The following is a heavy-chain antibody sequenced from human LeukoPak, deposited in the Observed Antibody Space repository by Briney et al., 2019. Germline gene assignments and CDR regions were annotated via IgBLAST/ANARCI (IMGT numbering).Heavy chain of an antibody. V-gene: IGHV3-23*01. Sequence: AGGSLRLSCAASGFTFSSYAMSWVRQAPGKGLEWVSAISGSGGGTYYADSVKGRFTISRDNSKDTLYLQMNSLRAEDTAVYYCAKGTRSSSWVFDYWGQGTLVTVS. CDR3: AKGTRSSSWVFDY. D-gene: IGHD6-13*01. CDR2: ISGSGGGT. J-gene: IGHJ4*02. CDR1: GFTFSSYA.